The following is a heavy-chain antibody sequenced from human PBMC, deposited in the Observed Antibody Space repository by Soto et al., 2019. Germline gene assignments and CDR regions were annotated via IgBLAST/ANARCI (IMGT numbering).Heavy chain of an antibody. Sequence: SETLSLTCTVSGGSVSSGSYYWSWIRQPPGKGLEWIGYIYYSGSTNYNPSLKSRVTISVDTSKNQFSLKLSSVTAADTAVYYCARAKAASPSDAFDIWGQGTMVTVSS. CDR2: IYYSGST. V-gene: IGHV4-61*01. CDR3: ARAKAASPSDAFDI. D-gene: IGHD6-13*01. CDR1: GGSVSSGSYY. J-gene: IGHJ3*02.